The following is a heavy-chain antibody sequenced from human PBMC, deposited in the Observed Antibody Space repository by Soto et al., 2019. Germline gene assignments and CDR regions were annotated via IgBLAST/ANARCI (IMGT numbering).Heavy chain of an antibody. D-gene: IGHD3-22*01. CDR2: IDPSDSYT. CDR1: GYSFTSYW. J-gene: IGHJ4*02. Sequence: GESLKISCKGSGYSFTSYWISWVRQMPGKGLEWMGRIDPSDSYTNYSPSFQGHVTISAAKQSLYLQMNSLRAEDTAVYYCGKVSTYYYDSTFDYWGQGTLVTVSS. V-gene: IGHV5-10-1*01. CDR3: GKVSTYYYDSTFDY.